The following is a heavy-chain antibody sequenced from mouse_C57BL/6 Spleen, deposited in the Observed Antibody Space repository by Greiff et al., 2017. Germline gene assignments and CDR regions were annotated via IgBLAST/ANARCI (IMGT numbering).Heavy chain of an antibody. V-gene: IGHV1-80*01. J-gene: IGHJ4*01. CDR1: GYAFSSYW. CDR2: IYPGDGDT. CDR3: ARLSGNYFMDY. D-gene: IGHD2-1*01. Sequence: VQLQESGAELVKPGASVKISCKASGYAFSSYWMNWVKQRPGKGLEWIGQIYPGDGDTNYNGKFKGKATLTADKSSSTAYMQLSSLTSEDSAVYFCARLSGNYFMDYWGQGTSVTVSS.